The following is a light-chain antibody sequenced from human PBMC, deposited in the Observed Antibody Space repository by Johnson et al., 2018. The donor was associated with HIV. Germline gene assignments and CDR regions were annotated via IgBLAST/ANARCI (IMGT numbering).Light chain of an antibody. CDR1: NSNIGNNY. Sequence: QSVLTQPPSVSAAPGQKVTISCSGSNSNIGNNYVSWYQQLPGTAPKLLIYESTNRPSGIPDRFSGSKSGTSATLGISGLQTGDEAYYYCGTWDSSLSAGVFGTGTKVTVL. V-gene: IGLV1-51*02. J-gene: IGLJ1*01. CDR2: EST. CDR3: GTWDSSLSAGV.